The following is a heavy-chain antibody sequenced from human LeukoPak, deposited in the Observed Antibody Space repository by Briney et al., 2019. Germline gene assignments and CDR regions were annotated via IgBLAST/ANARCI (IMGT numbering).Heavy chain of an antibody. J-gene: IGHJ5*02. CDR2: IYYSGST. CDR3: ARGHGWRGANWFDP. CDR1: GGSISSGDYY. V-gene: IGHV4-30-4*01. D-gene: IGHD6-19*01. Sequence: SQTLSPTCTVSGGSISSGDYYWSWIRQPPGKGLEWIGYIYYSGSTYYNPSLKSRVTISVDTSKNQFSLKLSSVTAADTAVYYCARGHGWRGANWFDPWGQGTLVTVSS.